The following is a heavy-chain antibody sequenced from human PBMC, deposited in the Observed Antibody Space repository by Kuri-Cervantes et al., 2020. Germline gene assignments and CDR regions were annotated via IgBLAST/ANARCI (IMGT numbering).Heavy chain of an antibody. CDR1: GFTFADYA. CDR3: AKDSFNYYDSSGYYQTHYFDS. Sequence: GESLKISCTASGFTFADYAMSWVRQAPGKGLEWVSGISGGGGSTYYADSVKGRFTISRDNSKETLYLQMNSLRAEDTAVYHCAKDSFNYYDSSGYYQTHYFDSWGQGTLVTVSS. J-gene: IGHJ4*02. V-gene: IGHV3-23*01. CDR2: ISGGGGST. D-gene: IGHD3-22*01.